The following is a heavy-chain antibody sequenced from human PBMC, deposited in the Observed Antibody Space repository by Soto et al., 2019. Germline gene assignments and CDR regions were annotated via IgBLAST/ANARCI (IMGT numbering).Heavy chain of an antibody. D-gene: IGHD6-6*01. CDR3: ASASSSSCRLSFCYYYGMDV. CDR2: IYPGDSDT. V-gene: IGHV5-51*01. CDR1: GYSFTSYW. J-gene: IGHJ6*02. Sequence: PGESLKISCKGSGYSFTSYWIGWVRQMPGKGLEWMGIIYPGDSDTRYSPSFQGQVTISADKSISTAYLQWSSLKASDTAMYYCASASSSSCRLSFCYYYGMDVWGQGTTVTVSS.